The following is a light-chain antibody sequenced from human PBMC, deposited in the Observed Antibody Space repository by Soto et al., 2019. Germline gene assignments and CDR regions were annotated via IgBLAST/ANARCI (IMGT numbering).Light chain of an antibody. J-gene: IGKJ1*01. CDR3: QQYNNRPRT. CDR2: GAS. CDR1: QSVTTN. V-gene: IGKV3-15*01. Sequence: EVVMTQSPATLSVSPGERATLSCRASQSVTTNMAWYQQKPGQAPRLLIYGASTRATGIPARFSGSGSGTEFTLTISSLQSGDSAVYYCQQYNNRPRTFGQGTKVDIK.